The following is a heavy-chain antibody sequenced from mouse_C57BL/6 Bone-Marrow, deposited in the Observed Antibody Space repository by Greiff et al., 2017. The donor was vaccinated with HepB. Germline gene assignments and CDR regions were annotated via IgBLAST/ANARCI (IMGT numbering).Heavy chain of an antibody. Sequence: QVQLKQPGAELVKPGASVKLSCKASGYTFTSYWMQWVKQRPGQGLEWIGEIDPSDSYTNYNQKFKGKATLTVDTSSSTAYMQLSSLTSEDSAVYYCARPGDYWGQCTTLTVSS. V-gene: IGHV1-50*01. CDR2: IDPSDSYT. CDR1: GYTFTSYW. J-gene: IGHJ2*01. CDR3: ARPGDY.